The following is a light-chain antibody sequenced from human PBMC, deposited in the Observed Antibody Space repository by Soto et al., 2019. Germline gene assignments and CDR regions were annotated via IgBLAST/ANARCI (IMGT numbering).Light chain of an antibody. V-gene: IGKV1-39*01. J-gene: IGKJ5*01. CDR3: LQRSNWPIT. CDR2: AAS. CDR1: QSISSY. Sequence: DIQMTQSPSSLSASVGDRVTITCRASQSISSYLNWYQQKPGKAPKLLIYAASSLQSGVPSRFSGSGSGTEFTLTISSLQPEDFATYYCLQRSNWPITFGQGTRLEIK.